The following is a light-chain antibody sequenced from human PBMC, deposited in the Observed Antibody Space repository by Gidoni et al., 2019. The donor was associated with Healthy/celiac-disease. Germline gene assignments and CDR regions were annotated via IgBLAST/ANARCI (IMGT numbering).Light chain of an antibody. CDR1: QSISSW. V-gene: IGKV1-5*03. J-gene: IGKJ1*01. CDR3: QQYNSYST. Sequence: DIQMTQSPSTLSASVGDRVTITCRASQSISSWLAWYQQKPGNTTKLLLYEASSLESGVPSRFSGSGSGTEFTLTIRSLQPDDFATYYCQQYNSYSTFGQGTKVEIK. CDR2: EAS.